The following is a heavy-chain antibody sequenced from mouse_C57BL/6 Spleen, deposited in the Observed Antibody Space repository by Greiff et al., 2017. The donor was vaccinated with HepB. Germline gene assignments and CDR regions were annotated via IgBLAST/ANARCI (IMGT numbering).Heavy chain of an antibody. CDR2: INPSNGGT. D-gene: IGHD2-1*01. J-gene: IGHJ3*01. Sequence: QVQLQQPGTELVKPGASVKLSCKASGYTFTSYWMHWVKQRPGQGLEWIGNINPSNGGTNYNEKFQGKATITADTSSNTAYLQLSSLTSEDTAVYYCTTEAIYSHWGQGTLVTVSA. V-gene: IGHV1-53*01. CDR1: GYTFTSYW. CDR3: TTEAIYSH.